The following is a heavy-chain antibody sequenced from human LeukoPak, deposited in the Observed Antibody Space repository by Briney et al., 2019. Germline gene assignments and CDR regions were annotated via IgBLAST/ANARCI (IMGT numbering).Heavy chain of an antibody. Sequence: RTGGSLRLSCAASGFTFSSYAMHWVRQAPGKGLEWVAVISYDGNNKYYTDSVKGRFTISRDNSKNTLYLQMNSLRAEDTAVYYCARSPREDFWSGYLLYYFDYWGQGTLVTVSS. CDR3: ARSPREDFWSGYLLYYFDY. J-gene: IGHJ4*02. CDR1: GFTFSSYA. V-gene: IGHV3-30-3*01. CDR2: ISYDGNNK. D-gene: IGHD3-3*01.